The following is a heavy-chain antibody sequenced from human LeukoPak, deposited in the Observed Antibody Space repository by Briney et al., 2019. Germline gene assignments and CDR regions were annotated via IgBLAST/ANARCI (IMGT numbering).Heavy chain of an antibody. CDR1: GGSITTTRYH. V-gene: IGHV4-39*01. Sequence: SETLSLTCSVSGGSITTTRYHWGWIRQSPGKGLEWIGSVYYFGNAYYRPSLLSRATISIDTSKKWISLNLTSVTARDTGIYYCATHKEGSYVESWGQGTLVTVSS. J-gene: IGHJ4*02. CDR3: ATHKEGSYVES. CDR2: VYYFGNA. D-gene: IGHD3-16*01.